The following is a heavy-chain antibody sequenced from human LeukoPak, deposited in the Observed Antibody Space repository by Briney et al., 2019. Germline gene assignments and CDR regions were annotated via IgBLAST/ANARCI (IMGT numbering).Heavy chain of an antibody. J-gene: IGHJ5*02. Sequence: PGGSLRLSCAASGFTFSSYSMNWVRQAPGKGLEWVSSISRNSSYIYYADSVKGRFTISRDNAKNSLYLQMNSLRAEDTAVYYCARGATGIAAAGNNWFDPWGQGTLVTVSS. CDR1: GFTFSSYS. V-gene: IGHV3-21*01. D-gene: IGHD6-13*01. CDR3: ARGATGIAAAGNNWFDP. CDR2: ISRNSSYI.